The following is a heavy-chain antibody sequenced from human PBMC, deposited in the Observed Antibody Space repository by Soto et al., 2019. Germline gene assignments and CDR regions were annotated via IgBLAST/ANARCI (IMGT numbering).Heavy chain of an antibody. CDR3: ARRLGYTFDI. CDR1: GYTFTSNG. D-gene: IGHD1-1*01. Sequence: ASVKVSCKASGYTFTSNGISWVRQAPGQGLELMGWISVNNGNTNYAQKFQGRVTMTTDTSTSTAYMELRSLRSDDTAVYYCARRLGYTFDIWGQGTMVTVSS. V-gene: IGHV1-18*04. J-gene: IGHJ3*02. CDR2: ISVNNGNT.